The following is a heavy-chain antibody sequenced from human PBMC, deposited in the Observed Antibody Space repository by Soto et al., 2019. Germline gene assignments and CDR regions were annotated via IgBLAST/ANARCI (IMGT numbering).Heavy chain of an antibody. CDR3: ARGWGYDSNDYYYAY. CDR1: GGTFSRHA. D-gene: IGHD3-22*01. CDR2: IIPIFGTA. V-gene: IGHV1-69*01. Sequence: QVQLVQSGAEVRKPGSSVKVSCKASGGTFSRHAISWVRQAPGQGLEWMGGIIPIFGTAKHAQKFQGRVTIIADESTSXVYMELSSLRSEDTAMYYCARGWGYDSNDYYYAYWGQGTLVIVSS. J-gene: IGHJ4*02.